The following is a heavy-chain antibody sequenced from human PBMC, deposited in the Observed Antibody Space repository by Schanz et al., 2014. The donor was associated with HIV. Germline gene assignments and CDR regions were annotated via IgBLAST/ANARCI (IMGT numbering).Heavy chain of an antibody. V-gene: IGHV3-9*01. CDR2: ISWNSGSI. J-gene: IGHJ4*02. CDR3: AKRRDSGYAYFDY. D-gene: IGHD1-1*01. CDR1: GFTFDDYA. Sequence: VQLVESGGGVVQPGKSLRLSCAASGFTFDDYAMHWVRQAPGKGLEWVSGISWNSGSIGYADSVKGRFTISRDNAKNSLYLQMNSLRAEETALYYCAKRRDSGYAYFDYWGQGTLVTVSS.